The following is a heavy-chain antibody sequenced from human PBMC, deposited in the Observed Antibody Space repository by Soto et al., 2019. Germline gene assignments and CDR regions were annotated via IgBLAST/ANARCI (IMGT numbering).Heavy chain of an antibody. CDR3: ARVLIPHYYDSSGYPPNYYGMDV. Sequence: HPGGSLRLSCAASGFTFSSYWMHWVRQAPGKGLVWVSRINSDGSSTNYADSVKGRFTISRDNAKNTLYLQMNSLRAEDTAVYYCARVLIPHYYDSSGYPPNYYGMDVWGQGTTVTVSS. D-gene: IGHD3-22*01. V-gene: IGHV3-74*01. CDR2: INSDGSST. CDR1: GFTFSSYW. J-gene: IGHJ6*02.